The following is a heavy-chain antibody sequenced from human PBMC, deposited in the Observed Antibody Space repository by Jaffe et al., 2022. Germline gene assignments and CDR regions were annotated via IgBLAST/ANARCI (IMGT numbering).Heavy chain of an antibody. CDR3: ARDRPPAEAGYDFWSGYTPPNDNWFDP. CDR2: ISAYNGNT. Sequence: QVQLVQSGAEVKKPGASVKVSCKASGYTFTSYGISWVRQAPGQGLEWMGWISAYNGNTNYAQKLQGRVTMTTDTSTSTAYMELRSLRSDDTAVYYCARDRPPAEAGYDFWSGYTPPNDNWFDPWGQGTLVTVSS. CDR1: GYTFTSYG. J-gene: IGHJ5*02. V-gene: IGHV1-18*01. D-gene: IGHD3-3*01.